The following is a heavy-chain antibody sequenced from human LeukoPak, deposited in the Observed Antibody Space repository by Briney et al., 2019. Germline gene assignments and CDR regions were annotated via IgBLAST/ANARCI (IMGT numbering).Heavy chain of an antibody. V-gene: IGHV1-24*01. CDR2: FDPEDGET. J-gene: IGHJ5*02. Sequence: ASVEVSCKVSGYTLTELSMHWVRQAPGKGLEWMGGFDPEDGETIYAQKFQGRVTMTEGTSTDTAYMELSSLRSEDTAVYYCATWEGTVTTRWFDPWGQGTLVTVSS. D-gene: IGHD4-17*01. CDR1: GYTLTELS. CDR3: ATWEGTVTTRWFDP.